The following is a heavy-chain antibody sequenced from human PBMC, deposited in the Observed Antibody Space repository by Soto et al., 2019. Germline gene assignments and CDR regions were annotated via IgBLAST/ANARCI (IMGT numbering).Heavy chain of an antibody. V-gene: IGHV3-23*01. CDR2: ISGGGGNT. CDR1: GFTFSSYA. CDR3: AKDRGAGGRFSGIAVAGIPS. J-gene: IGHJ5*02. D-gene: IGHD6-19*01. Sequence: EVQLLESGGGLVQPGGSLRLSCAASGFTFSSYAMSWVRQTPGKGLEWVSGISGGGGNTYYADSVTGRFTIYRDNSRNTMYLKMNSLRAADTTIYYCAKDRGAGGRFSGIAVAGIPSWGQGTLVTVSS.